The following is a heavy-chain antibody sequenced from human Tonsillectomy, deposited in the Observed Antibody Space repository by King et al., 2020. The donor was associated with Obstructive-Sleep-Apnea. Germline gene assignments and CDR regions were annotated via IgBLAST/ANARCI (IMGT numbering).Heavy chain of an antibody. J-gene: IGHJ4*02. Sequence: VQLVESGAEVKKPGASVKVSCKASGYRFLSFGITWVRQAPGQGLEWMGWINTHNGNTNYAQKLQGRVTMTTDTSTSTAYMELRSLGSDDTAVYYCARLLGYCSTSGCYGAPLDYWGQGTLVTVSS. D-gene: IGHD2-15*01. CDR3: ARLLGYCSTSGCYGAPLDY. CDR2: INTHNGNT. CDR1: GYRFLSFG. V-gene: IGHV1-18*01.